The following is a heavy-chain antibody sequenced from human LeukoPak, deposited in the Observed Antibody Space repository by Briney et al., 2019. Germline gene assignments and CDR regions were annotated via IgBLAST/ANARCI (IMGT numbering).Heavy chain of an antibody. V-gene: IGHV3-23*01. CDR1: GFNVSSHH. CDR2: ISGSGGST. CDR3: ANPSRYYYGSGSYYFDY. J-gene: IGHJ4*02. D-gene: IGHD3-10*01. Sequence: GGSLRLSCAVSGFNVSSHHMNWVRPAPGKGLEWVSAISGSGGSTYYADSVKGRFTISRDNSKNTLYLQMNSLRAEDTAVYYCANPSRYYYGSGSYYFDYWGQGTLVTVSS.